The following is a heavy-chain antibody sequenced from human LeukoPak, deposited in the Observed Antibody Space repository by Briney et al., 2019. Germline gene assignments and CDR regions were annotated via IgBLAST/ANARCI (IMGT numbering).Heavy chain of an antibody. V-gene: IGHV3-64D*06. CDR2: ISTNGGST. CDR1: GLTFSLYS. J-gene: IGHJ3*02. D-gene: IGHD7-27*01. Sequence: PGGSLRLSCSASGLTFSLYSMHWVRQAPGKGLEFVSGISTNGGSTYYADSVKGRFTISRDNSKKTLYLQMSTLRAEDTSVYYCVTELGIGGFDIWGQGTMVTVSS. CDR3: VTELGIGGFDI.